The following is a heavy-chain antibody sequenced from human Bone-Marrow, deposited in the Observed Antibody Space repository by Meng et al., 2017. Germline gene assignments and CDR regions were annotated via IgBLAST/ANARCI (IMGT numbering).Heavy chain of an antibody. CDR3: ATGAAAADH. D-gene: IGHD6-13*01. CDR2: IKSNSDGGTT. Sequence: EVRLGGWGGGLVKPGGFLRLACVASGFSFTDAWMSWVRQAPGKGLEWVGRIKSNSDGGTTDYAAPVKGRFTISRDDSKNTLYLQMNSLITEDTAVYFCATGAAAADHWGQGTLVTVSS. CDR1: GFSFTDAW. J-gene: IGHJ4*02. V-gene: IGHV3-15*01.